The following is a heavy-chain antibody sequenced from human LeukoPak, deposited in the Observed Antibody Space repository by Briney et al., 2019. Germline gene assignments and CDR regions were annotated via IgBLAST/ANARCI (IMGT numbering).Heavy chain of an antibody. V-gene: IGHV4-59*01. Sequence: PSETLSLTCTVSGGSISSYYWSWIRQPPGKGLEWIGYIYYSGSTNYNPSLKSRVTISVDTSKNQFSLKLSSVTAADTAVYYCARDHGSGSYYKTLGWYFDLWGRGTLVTVSS. CDR1: GGSISSYY. J-gene: IGHJ2*01. D-gene: IGHD3-10*01. CDR2: IYYSGST. CDR3: ARDHGSGSYYKTLGWYFDL.